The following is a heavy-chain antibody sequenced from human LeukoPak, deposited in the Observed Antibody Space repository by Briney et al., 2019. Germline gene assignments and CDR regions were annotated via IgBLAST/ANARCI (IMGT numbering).Heavy chain of an antibody. CDR2: IRYDGSNK. Sequence: GGSLRLSCAASGFTFSSYGMHWVRQAPGKGLEWVAFIRYDGSNKYYADSVKGRFTISRGNSKNTLYLQMNSLRAEDTAVYYCARGGSYLSAFDIWGQGTMVTVSS. CDR3: ARGGSYLSAFDI. D-gene: IGHD1-26*01. CDR1: GFTFSSYG. J-gene: IGHJ3*02. V-gene: IGHV3-30*02.